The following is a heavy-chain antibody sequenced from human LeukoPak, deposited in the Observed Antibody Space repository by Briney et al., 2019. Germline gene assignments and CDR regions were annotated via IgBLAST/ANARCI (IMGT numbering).Heavy chain of an antibody. V-gene: IGHV4-30-4*01. J-gene: IGHJ5*02. CDR1: GDSISSGGFY. Sequence: PSETLSLTCSVSGDSISSGGFYWSWIRQPPGKGLGWIGYIHSSGNTYYNPSLKSRVFISVDASKNQFSLKVTSVTAADTAVYYCARERSMVRGISWFDPWGQGTLVTVSS. CDR3: ARERSMVRGISWFDP. D-gene: IGHD3-10*01. CDR2: IHSSGNT.